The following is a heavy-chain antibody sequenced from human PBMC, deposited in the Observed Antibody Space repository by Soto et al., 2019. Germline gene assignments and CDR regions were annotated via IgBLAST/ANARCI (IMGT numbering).Heavy chain of an antibody. V-gene: IGHV3-23*01. CDR1: GFTFSSYA. D-gene: IGHD3-22*01. CDR2: ISGSGGST. Sequence: PGGSLRLSCAASGFTFSSYAMSWVRQAPGKGLEWVSAISGSGGSTYYADSVKGRFTISRDNSKNTLYLQMNSLRAEDTAVYYCAKDIPILYYYYSSEGGYWGQGTLVTVS. J-gene: IGHJ4*02. CDR3: AKDIPILYYYYSSEGGY.